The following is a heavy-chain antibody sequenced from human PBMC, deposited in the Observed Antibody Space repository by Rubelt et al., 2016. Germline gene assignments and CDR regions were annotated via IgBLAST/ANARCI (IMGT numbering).Heavy chain of an antibody. V-gene: IGHV4-34*01. CDR2: INHSGST. CDR3: ARGKEGLGVTMMDY. J-gene: IGHJ4*02. D-gene: IGHD3-22*01. CDR1: GGSFSGYY. Sequence: QVQLQQWGAGLLKPSETLSLTCAVYGGSFSGYYWSWIRQPPGKGLEWIGEINHSGSTNYNPSLKSRVTKSVDTSKNQFYRKLGSVTAAETAVYYCARGKEGLGVTMMDYWGQGTLVTVSS.